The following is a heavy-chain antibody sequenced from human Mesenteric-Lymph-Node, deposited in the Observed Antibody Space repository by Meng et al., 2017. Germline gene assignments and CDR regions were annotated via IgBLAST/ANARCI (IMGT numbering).Heavy chain of an antibody. J-gene: IGHJ4*02. CDR3: ARVGAYCGGDCYHPR. D-gene: IGHD2-21*02. V-gene: IGHV4-4*02. CDR2: IYHSGST. CDR1: GGSLSSRNW. Sequence: QVQLQEPGPGLVNPSGTLSLTCAVSGGSLSSRNWWSWVRQPPGKGLEWIGEIYHSGSTNYNPSLKSRVTISVDESKNQFSLRLSSVTAADTAVYYCARVGAYCGGDCYHPRWGQGTLVTVSS.